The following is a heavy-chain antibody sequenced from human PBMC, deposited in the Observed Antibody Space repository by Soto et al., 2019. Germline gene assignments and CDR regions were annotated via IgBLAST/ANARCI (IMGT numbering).Heavy chain of an antibody. V-gene: IGHV3-30*03. CDR2: ISSDGNNQ. D-gene: IGHD3-10*01. CDR1: GFTSSSFV. J-gene: IGHJ3*02. Sequence: QVQLVESGGGVVQPGTSLRLSCAASGFTSSSFVIHWVRQAPGKGLEWLAVISSDGNNQYYADSVKGRITISRDNSKKTLYLQVNSLRAEDTAVYFCAQERGVLDELDIWGQGTMVTVS. CDR3: AQERGVLDELDI.